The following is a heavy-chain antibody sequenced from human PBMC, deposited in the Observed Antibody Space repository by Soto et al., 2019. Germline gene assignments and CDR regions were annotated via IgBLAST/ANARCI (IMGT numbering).Heavy chain of an antibody. D-gene: IGHD6-6*01. Sequence: ASVKVSFKASGYTFTSYAMHWVRQAPGQRLEWMGWINAGNGNTKYSQKFQGRVTITRDTSASTAYMELSSLRSEDTAVYYCARVSEKLASDYWGQGTLVTVSS. CDR2: INAGNGNT. J-gene: IGHJ4*02. V-gene: IGHV1-3*01. CDR1: GYTFTSYA. CDR3: ARVSEKLASDY.